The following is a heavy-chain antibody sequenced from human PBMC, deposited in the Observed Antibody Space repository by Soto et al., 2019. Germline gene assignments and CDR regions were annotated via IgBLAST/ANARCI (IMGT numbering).Heavy chain of an antibody. CDR3: TTDGAGDCSGGSCYSRLLDFDY. V-gene: IGHV3-15*07. D-gene: IGHD2-15*01. J-gene: IGHJ4*02. CDR1: GFTFSNAW. CDR2: IKSKTDGGTT. Sequence: GGSLRLSCAASGFTFSNAWMNWVRQAPGKGLEWVGRIKSKTDGGTTDYAAPVKGRFTISRDDSKNTLYLQMNSLKTEDTAVYYCTTDGAGDCSGGSCYSRLLDFDYWGQGTLVTVSS.